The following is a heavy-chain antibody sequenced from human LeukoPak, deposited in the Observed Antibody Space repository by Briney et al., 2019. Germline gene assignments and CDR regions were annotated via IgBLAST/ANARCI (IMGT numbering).Heavy chain of an antibody. CDR2: IYYSGST. CDR1: GGSISSGDYY. D-gene: IGHD3-10*01. J-gene: IGHJ4*02. CDR3: ARTPYGSGSYYPAPGTDY. V-gene: IGHV4-30-4*01. Sequence: PSETLSLTCTVSGGSISSGDYYWSWIRQPPGKGLEWIGYIYYSGSTYYNPSLKSRVTISVDTSKNQFSLKLSSVTAADTAVYYCARTPYGSGSYYPAPGTDYWGQGTLDTVSS.